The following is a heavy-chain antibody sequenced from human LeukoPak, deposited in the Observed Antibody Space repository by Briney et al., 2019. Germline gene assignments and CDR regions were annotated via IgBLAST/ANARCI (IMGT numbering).Heavy chain of an antibody. CDR1: GFTFSSYS. CDR2: ISSSSSYI. Sequence: PGGSLRLSCAASGFTFSSYSMNWVRQAPGKGLEWVSSISSSSSYIYYADSVKGRFTISRDNAKNSLYLQMNSLRAEDTAVYYCARDRGGVAGIDYWGQGTLVTVSS. V-gene: IGHV3-21*01. D-gene: IGHD6-19*01. CDR3: ARDRGGVAGIDY. J-gene: IGHJ4*02.